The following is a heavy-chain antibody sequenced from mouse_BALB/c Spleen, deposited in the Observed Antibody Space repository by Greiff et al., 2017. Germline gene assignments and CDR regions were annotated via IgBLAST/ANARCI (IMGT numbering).Heavy chain of an antibody. V-gene: IGHV5-12-2*01. CDR2: ISNGGGST. D-gene: IGHD1-1*01. Sequence: EVQGVESGGGLVQPGGSLKLSCAASGFTFSSYTMSWVRQTPEKRLEWVAYISNGGGSTYYPDTVKGRFTISRDNAKNTLYLQMSSLKSEDTAMYYCATLYGSSPAWFAYWGQGTLGTVSA. CDR1: GFTFSSYT. CDR3: ATLYGSSPAWFAY. J-gene: IGHJ3*01.